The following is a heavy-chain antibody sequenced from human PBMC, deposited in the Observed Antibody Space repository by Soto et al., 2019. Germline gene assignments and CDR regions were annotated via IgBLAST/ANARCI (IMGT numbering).Heavy chain of an antibody. Sequence: GGSLRLSCAASGFTFSSYDMHWVRQATGKGLEWVSAIGTAGDTYYPGSVKGRFTISRENAKNSLYLQMNSLKAGDTAVYYCARARTTPSTNFWSGYYTGIYYYYYMDVWGKGTTVTVSS. CDR3: ARARTTPSTNFWSGYYTGIYYYYYMDV. J-gene: IGHJ6*03. V-gene: IGHV3-13*01. CDR2: IGTAGDT. D-gene: IGHD3-3*01. CDR1: GFTFSSYD.